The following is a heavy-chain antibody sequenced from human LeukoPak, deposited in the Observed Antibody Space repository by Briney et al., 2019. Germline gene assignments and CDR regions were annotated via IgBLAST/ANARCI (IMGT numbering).Heavy chain of an antibody. V-gene: IGHV4-34*01. D-gene: IGHD5-18*01. CDR1: GGSFSVYY. J-gene: IGHJ4*02. Sequence: SETLSLTCAVYGGSFSVYYWSWIRQPPGKGLEWIGEINHSGSTNYNPSLKSRVTISVDTSKNQFSLKLSSVTAADTAVYYCARGRRGYSYGKYYFDYWGQGTLVTVSS. CDR3: ARGRRGYSYGKYYFDY. CDR2: INHSGST.